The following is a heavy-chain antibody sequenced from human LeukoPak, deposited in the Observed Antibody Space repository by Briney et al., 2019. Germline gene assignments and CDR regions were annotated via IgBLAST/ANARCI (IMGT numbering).Heavy chain of an antibody. Sequence: PGGSLRLSCAASGFTFSSYAMHWVRQAPGKGLEWVAVISYDGSNKYYADSVKGRFTISRDNSKNTLYLQMNSLRAEDTAVYYCAQEQQLAQYTSWGQGTLVTVSS. CDR2: ISYDGSNK. D-gene: IGHD6-13*01. CDR3: AQEQQLAQYTS. J-gene: IGHJ4*02. CDR1: GFTFSSYA. V-gene: IGHV3-30*14.